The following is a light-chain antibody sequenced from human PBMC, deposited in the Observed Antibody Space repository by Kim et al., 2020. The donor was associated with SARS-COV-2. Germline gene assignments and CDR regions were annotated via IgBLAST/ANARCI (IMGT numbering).Light chain of an antibody. CDR2: RNSYGSH. CDR3: HTWDTTGMQM. CDR1: GGASNFA. J-gene: IGLJ3*02. Sequence: VKLTSPLRGGASNFAISWHQHQPDMGHRFLIARNSYGSHTKGDGVPDRFSGASAGAERFLSISGLQSQDEADYYCHTWDTTGMQMFGGGTRLTVL. V-gene: IGLV4-69*01.